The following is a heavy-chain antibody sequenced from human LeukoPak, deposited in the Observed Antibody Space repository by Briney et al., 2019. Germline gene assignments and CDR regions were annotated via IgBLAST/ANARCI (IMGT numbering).Heavy chain of an antibody. CDR3: ARDRKRWERGAFDI. D-gene: IGHD1-26*01. Sequence: GGSLRLSCAASGFTFSDYYMSWIRQAPGKGLEWVSYISSSGSTIYYADSVKGRFTISRDNAKNSLYLQMNSLRAEDTAVYYCARDRKRWERGAFDIWGQGTMVTVSS. CDR1: GFTFSDYY. CDR2: ISSSGSTI. V-gene: IGHV3-11*01. J-gene: IGHJ3*02.